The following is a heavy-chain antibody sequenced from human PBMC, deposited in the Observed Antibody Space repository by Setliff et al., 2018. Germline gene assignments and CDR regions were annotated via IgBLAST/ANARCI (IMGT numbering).Heavy chain of an antibody. Sequence: GGSLRLSCAASGLTFNNYAMSWVRQAPGKGLEWVSVIYSGGSTYYTDSVKGRFTISRDNSKNTLYLQMNSLRAEDTAVYYCARGIVVVPAALDVWGKGTTVTVSS. CDR2: IYSGGST. V-gene: IGHV3-66*02. CDR3: ARGIVVVPAALDV. D-gene: IGHD2-2*01. J-gene: IGHJ6*04. CDR1: GLTFNNYA.